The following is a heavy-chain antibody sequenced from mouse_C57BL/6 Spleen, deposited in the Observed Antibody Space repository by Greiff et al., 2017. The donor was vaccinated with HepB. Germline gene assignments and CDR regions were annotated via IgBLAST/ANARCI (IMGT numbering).Heavy chain of an antibody. J-gene: IGHJ2*01. CDR3: ARRGIHGSYFDY. V-gene: IGHV1-19*01. CDR2: INPYNGGT. Sequence: EVQLQQSGPVLVKPGASVRMSCKASGYTFTDYYMNWVKQSHGKSLEWIGVINPYNGGTSYNQKFKGKATLTVDKSSSTAYMELNSLTSEDSAVYYCARRGIHGSYFDYWGQGTTLTVSS. CDR1: GYTFTDYY. D-gene: IGHD1-1*01.